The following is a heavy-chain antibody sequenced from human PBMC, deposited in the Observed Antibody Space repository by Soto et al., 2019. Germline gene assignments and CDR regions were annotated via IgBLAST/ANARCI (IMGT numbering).Heavy chain of an antibody. D-gene: IGHD5-18*01. V-gene: IGHV3-21*01. CDR1: GVTFSSYS. J-gene: IGHJ4*02. CDR2: ISSSSSYI. CDR3: ARDPPDTAMVTYPLDY. Sequence: GGSLRHSCAASGVTFSSYSMNWVRQAPGKGLEWVSSISSSSSYIYYADSVKGRFTISRDNAKNSLYLQMNSLRAEDTAVYYCARDPPDTAMVTYPLDYWGQGTLVTVSS.